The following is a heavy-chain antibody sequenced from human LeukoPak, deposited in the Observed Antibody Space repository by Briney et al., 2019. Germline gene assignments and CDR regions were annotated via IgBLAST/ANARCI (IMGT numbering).Heavy chain of an antibody. V-gene: IGHV3-48*03. D-gene: IGHD3-9*01. Sequence: GGSLRLSYAASGFTFSNYEMNWVRQAPGKGLQWVSSISSSGSTIYYADSVKGRFTISRGNAKNSLYLQMNSLRAEDTAVYYCAGGLRYFDWLLPNFEYWGQGTLATVSS. CDR1: GFTFSNYE. CDR3: AGGLRYFDWLLPNFEY. CDR2: ISSSGSTI. J-gene: IGHJ4*02.